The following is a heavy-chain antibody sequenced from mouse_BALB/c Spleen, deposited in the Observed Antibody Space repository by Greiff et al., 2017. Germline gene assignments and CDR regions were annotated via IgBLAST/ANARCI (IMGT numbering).Heavy chain of an antibody. CDR1: GFTFSSYY. CDR3: ARRHEVGAYAMDY. J-gene: IGHJ4*01. D-gene: IGHD1-1*01. V-gene: IGHV5-6-2*01. CDR2: INSNGGST. Sequence: EVKVVESGGGLVKLGGSLKLSCAASGFTFSSYYMSWVRQTPEKRLELVAAINSNGGSTYYPDTVKGRFTISRDNAKNTLYLQMSSLKSEDTALYYCARRHEVGAYAMDYWGQGTSVTVAS.